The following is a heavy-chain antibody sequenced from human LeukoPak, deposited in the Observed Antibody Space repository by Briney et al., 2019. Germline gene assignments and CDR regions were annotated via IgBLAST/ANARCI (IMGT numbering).Heavy chain of an antibody. CDR3: ARTTYDRPRVISD. CDR2: IYHSGST. Sequence: SGTLSLTCAVSGGSISSSNWWSWVRPPPGKGLEWIGEIYHSGSTNYNPSLKRRVTISADTAKHQLSLQLTSVTAADTAIYYCARTTYDRPRVISDWGRGTLVTGSS. D-gene: IGHD3-22*01. V-gene: IGHV4-4*02. J-gene: IGHJ4*02. CDR1: GGSISSSNW.